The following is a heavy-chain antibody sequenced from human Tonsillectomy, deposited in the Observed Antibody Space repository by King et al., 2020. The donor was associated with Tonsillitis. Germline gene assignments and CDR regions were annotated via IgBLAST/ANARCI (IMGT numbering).Heavy chain of an antibody. Sequence: VQLVQSGAEVKKPGASVKVSCKASGYTFTGYYMHWVRQAPGQGLEWMGWINPNSGGTNYAQKFQGRVTMTRDTSISTAYMELSRLRSDDTAVYYCARDRYYYDSSGYYYIWGQGTLVTVSS. CDR1: GYTFTGYY. D-gene: IGHD3-22*01. CDR3: ARDRYYYDSSGYYYI. J-gene: IGHJ4*02. CDR2: INPNSGGT. V-gene: IGHV1-2*02.